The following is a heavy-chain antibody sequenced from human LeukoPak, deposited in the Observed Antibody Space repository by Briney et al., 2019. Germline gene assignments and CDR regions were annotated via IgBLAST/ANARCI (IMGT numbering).Heavy chain of an antibody. Sequence: SETLSLTCTVSGGSISSGGYYWSWIRQHPGKGLEWIGYIYYSGSTYYNPSLKSRVTTSVDTSKNQFSLKLSSVTAADTAVYYRARSPHLELNWFDPWGQGTLVTVSS. D-gene: IGHD1-26*01. V-gene: IGHV4-31*03. CDR1: GGSISSGGYY. CDR3: ARSPHLELNWFDP. J-gene: IGHJ5*02. CDR2: IYYSGST.